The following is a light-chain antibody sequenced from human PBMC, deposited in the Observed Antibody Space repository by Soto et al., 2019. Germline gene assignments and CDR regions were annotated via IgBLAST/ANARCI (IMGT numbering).Light chain of an antibody. Sequence: AIQLTQSPSSLSASVGDRVTITCRASQGIRSALGWYQQKPGIVPKLLIYAASTLQSGVPSRFSGSGFGTDFTLTINSLQPEDFATYYCLLDYAYFWAFGQGTKVEVK. J-gene: IGKJ1*01. V-gene: IGKV1-6*01. CDR3: LLDYAYFWA. CDR1: QGIRSA. CDR2: AAS.